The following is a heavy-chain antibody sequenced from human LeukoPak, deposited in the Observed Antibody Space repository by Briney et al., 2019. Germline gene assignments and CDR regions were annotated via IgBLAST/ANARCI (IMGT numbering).Heavy chain of an antibody. CDR2: ISSNGGST. CDR3: AKGSNRGVATIDY. Sequence: PGGSLRLSCSASGFTFSTYAMHWVRQAPGKGLEYVSAISSNGGSTYYADSVKGRFTISRDNSKNTLYLQMRSLRAEDTAVYYCAKGSNRGVATIDYWGQGTLVTVSS. V-gene: IGHV3-64D*09. CDR1: GFTFSTYA. D-gene: IGHD5-12*01. J-gene: IGHJ4*02.